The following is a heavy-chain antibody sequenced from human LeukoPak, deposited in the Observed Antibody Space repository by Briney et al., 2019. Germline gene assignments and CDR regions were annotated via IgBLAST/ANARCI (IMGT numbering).Heavy chain of an antibody. J-gene: IGHJ4*02. CDR1: GFTFDDYA. D-gene: IGHD5-24*01. CDR3: AKDMTRRDGYNYSFAY. Sequence: GGSLRLSCAASGFTFDDYAMHWVRQAPGKGLEWVSVINRNSSSIGYADAVKGRFTISRDNAKNSLYLQMNSLRAEDTPLYYCAKDMTRRDGYNYSFAYWAQGTLVTVSS. V-gene: IGHV3-9*01. CDR2: INRNSSSI.